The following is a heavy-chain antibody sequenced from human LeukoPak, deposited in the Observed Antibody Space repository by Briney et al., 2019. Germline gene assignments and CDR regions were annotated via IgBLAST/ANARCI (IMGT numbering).Heavy chain of an antibody. CDR2: MSANSFSI. D-gene: IGHD7-27*01. Sequence: PGGSLRLSCAASGFTFSICSMNWVRQAPGKGLEWVSSMSANSFSIHYGESVKGRFTISRDNAKNSLHLQMNSLRVEDTGIYYCAREAPGDEAFDIWGQGTMVTVSS. CDR1: GFTFSICS. J-gene: IGHJ3*02. CDR3: AREAPGDEAFDI. V-gene: IGHV3-21*01.